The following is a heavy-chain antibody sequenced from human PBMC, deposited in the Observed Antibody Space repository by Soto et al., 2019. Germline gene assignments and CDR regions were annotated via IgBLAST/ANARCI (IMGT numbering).Heavy chain of an antibody. CDR3: ARGVLIARFGELLSLYYYYYGMDV. Sequence: TSETLSLTCTVSGDSVTSGDYYWSWIRQPPGKGLEWIGEINHSGSTNYNPSLKSRVTISVDTSKNQFSLKLSSVTAADTAVYYCARGVLIARFGELLSLYYYYYGMDVWGQGTTVTVSS. D-gene: IGHD3-10*01. CDR2: INHSGST. J-gene: IGHJ6*02. CDR1: GDSVTSGDYY. V-gene: IGHV4-34*01.